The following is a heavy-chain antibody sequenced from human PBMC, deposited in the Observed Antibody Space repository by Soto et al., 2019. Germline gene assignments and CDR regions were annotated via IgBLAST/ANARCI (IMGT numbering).Heavy chain of an antibody. CDR3: ASLAVAGTYDYYYGMDV. D-gene: IGHD6-19*01. CDR2: IIPIFGTA. J-gene: IGHJ6*02. Sequence: GASVKVSCKASGGTFSSYAISWVRQAPGQGLEWMGGIIPIFGTANYAQKFQGRVTITADKSTSTAYMELSSLRSEDTAVYYCASLAVAGTYDYYYGMDVWGQGTTVTVSS. CDR1: GGTFSSYA. V-gene: IGHV1-69*06.